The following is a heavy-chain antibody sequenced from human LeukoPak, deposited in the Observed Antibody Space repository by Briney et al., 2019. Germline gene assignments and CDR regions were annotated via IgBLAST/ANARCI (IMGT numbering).Heavy chain of an antibody. D-gene: IGHD6-13*01. CDR1: GFTFSSYG. CDR3: ARVKGLVAAGNDY. Sequence: GGSLRLSCAASGFTFSSYGMSWVRQAPGKGLEWVSAISGSGGSTYYADSVKGRFTISRDNSKNSLYLQMNSLRAEDTAVYYCARVKGLVAAGNDYWGQGALVTVSS. CDR2: ISGSGGST. J-gene: IGHJ4*02. V-gene: IGHV3-23*01.